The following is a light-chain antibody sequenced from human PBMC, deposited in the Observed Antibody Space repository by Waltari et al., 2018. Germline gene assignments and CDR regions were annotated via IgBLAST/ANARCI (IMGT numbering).Light chain of an antibody. Sequence: QSVLTQPPSASGTPGQTVTISCSGSSPNIGTNRVNWYQQFPGQAPKLLVYRSSDRPSGVPERFSGSSSGPSASLAISGLQSEDEAEYYCATWDDTLDIYVFGAGTRLTVL. CDR1: SPNIGTNR. CDR2: RSS. V-gene: IGLV1-44*01. CDR3: ATWDDTLDIYV. J-gene: IGLJ1*01.